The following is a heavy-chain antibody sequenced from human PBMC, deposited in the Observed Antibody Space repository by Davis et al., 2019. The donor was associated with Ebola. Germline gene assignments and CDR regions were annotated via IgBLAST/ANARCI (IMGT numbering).Heavy chain of an antibody. J-gene: IGHJ4*02. D-gene: IGHD4-23*01. Sequence: MPSETLSLTCAVYGGSFSGYYWSWIRQPPGKGLEWIGEINHSGSTNYNPSLKSRVTISVDTSKNQFSLKLSSVTAADTAVYYCARDGTYGGNEGEYFDYWGQGTLVTVSS. V-gene: IGHV4-34*01. CDR2: INHSGST. CDR3: ARDGTYGGNEGEYFDY. CDR1: GGSFSGYY.